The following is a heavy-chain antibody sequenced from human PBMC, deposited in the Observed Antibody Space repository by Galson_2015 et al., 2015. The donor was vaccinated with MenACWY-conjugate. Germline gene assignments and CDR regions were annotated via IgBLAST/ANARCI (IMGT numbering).Heavy chain of an antibody. CDR1: GGTFSSYA. CDR2: IIPIFGTA. D-gene: IGHD3-10*01. J-gene: IGHJ6*02. Sequence: QSGAEVKKPGESLRISCKASGGTFSSYAISWVRQAPGQGLEWMGGIIPIFGTANYAQKFQGRVTITADESTSTAYMELSSLRSEDTAVYYCAREGFGEKEDYYYGMDVWGQGTTVTVSS. V-gene: IGHV1-69*01. CDR3: AREGFGEKEDYYYGMDV.